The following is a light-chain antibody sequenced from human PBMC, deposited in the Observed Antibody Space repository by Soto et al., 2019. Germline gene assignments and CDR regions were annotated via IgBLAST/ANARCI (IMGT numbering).Light chain of an antibody. CDR3: QQYNNWPRT. CDR1: QNIISN. V-gene: IGKV3-15*01. CDR2: GAS. Sequence: EIVMTQSPATLSVSPGERVTLSCRASQNIISNLAWYQQEPGQAPRLLIYGASTRATGIPARFSGSGSGTEFTLTISSLQSEDFAVYYCQQYNNWPRTFGQGTKVDIK. J-gene: IGKJ1*01.